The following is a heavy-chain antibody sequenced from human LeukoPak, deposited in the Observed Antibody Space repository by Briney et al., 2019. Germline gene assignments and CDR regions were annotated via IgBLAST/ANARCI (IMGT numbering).Heavy chain of an antibody. CDR2: INPNSGGT. CDR1: GYTFTGYY. D-gene: IGHD3-10*01. Sequence: ASVKVSCKASGYTFTGYYMHWVRQAPGQGLEWMGWINPNSGGTNYAQKFQGRVTMTRDTSISTAYMELSRLRSDDTAVYYCAREYPPNYQGSKAFDIWDQGTMVTVSS. V-gene: IGHV1-2*02. J-gene: IGHJ3*02. CDR3: AREYPPNYQGSKAFDI.